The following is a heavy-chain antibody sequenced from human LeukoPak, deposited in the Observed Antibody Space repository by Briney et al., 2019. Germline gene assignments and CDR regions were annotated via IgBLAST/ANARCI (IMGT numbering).Heavy chain of an antibody. D-gene: IGHD3-22*01. CDR3: ARDGRGVYDSSGYHFDY. V-gene: IGHV4-39*07. CDR1: GGSISSSSYY. CDR2: IYYSGST. J-gene: IGHJ4*02. Sequence: SETLSLTCTVSGGSISSSSYYWGWIRQPPGKGLEWIGSIYYSGSTYYTPSLKSRVTISVDTSKNQFSLKLSSVTAADTAVYYCARDGRGVYDSSGYHFDYWGQGTLVTVSS.